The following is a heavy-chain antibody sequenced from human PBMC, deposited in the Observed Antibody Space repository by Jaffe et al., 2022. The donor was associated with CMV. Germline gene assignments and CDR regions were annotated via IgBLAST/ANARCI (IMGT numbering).Heavy chain of an antibody. CDR2: IWYDGSNK. Sequence: QVQLVESGGGVVQPGRSLRLSCAASGFTFSSYGMHWVRQAPGKGLEWVAVIWYDGSNKYYADSVKGRFTISRDNSKNTLYLQMNSLRAEDTAVYYCARGRKRGIVGATNFDYWGQGTLVTVSS. D-gene: IGHD1-26*01. CDR1: GFTFSSYG. CDR3: ARGRKRGIVGATNFDY. V-gene: IGHV3-33*08. J-gene: IGHJ4*02.